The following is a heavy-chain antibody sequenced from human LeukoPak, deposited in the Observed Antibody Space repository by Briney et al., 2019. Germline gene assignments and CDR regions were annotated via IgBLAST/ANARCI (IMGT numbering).Heavy chain of an antibody. CDR1: GYTFTSYY. Sequence: ASVKVSCKASGYTFTSYYMHWVRQAPGQGLEWMGIINLSGGSTSYAQKFQGRVTMTRDTSTSTVYMELSSLRSEDTAVYYCARGTPLLWQNGPPAPFDYWGQGTLVTVSS. CDR2: INLSGGST. CDR3: ARGTPLLWQNGPPAPFDY. J-gene: IGHJ4*02. D-gene: IGHD3-10*01. V-gene: IGHV1-46*01.